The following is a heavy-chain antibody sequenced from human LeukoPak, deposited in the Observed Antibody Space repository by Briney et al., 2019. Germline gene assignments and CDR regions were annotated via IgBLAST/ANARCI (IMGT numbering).Heavy chain of an antibody. D-gene: IGHD2-15*01. J-gene: IGHJ5*02. CDR2: IGSSSSSI. CDR3: ARPPLGYCTGGSCSFDP. CDR1: GFTFISYS. V-gene: IGHV3-48*04. Sequence: GGSLRLSCAASGFTFISYSMNWVRQAPGKGLEWVSYIGSSSSSIYYADSVKGRFTISRDNANNSLYLQMNSLRAEDTAVYYCARPPLGYCTGGSCSFDPWGQGTLVTVSS.